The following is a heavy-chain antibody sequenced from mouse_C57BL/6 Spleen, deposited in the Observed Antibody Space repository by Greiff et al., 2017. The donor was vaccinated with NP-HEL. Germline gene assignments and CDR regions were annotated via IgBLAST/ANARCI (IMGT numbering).Heavy chain of an antibody. Sequence: QVQLQQSGAELVRPGTSVKMSCKASGYTFTNYWIGWAKQRPGHGLEWIGDIYPGGGYTNYNEKFKGKATLTADKSSRTAYMQFSSLTSEDSALSICVRDTYARREYWGQGTPLTVS. CDR1: GYTFTNYW. CDR3: VRDTYARREY. J-gene: IGHJ2*01. CDR2: IYPGGGYT. D-gene: IGHD3-3*01. V-gene: IGHV1-63*01.